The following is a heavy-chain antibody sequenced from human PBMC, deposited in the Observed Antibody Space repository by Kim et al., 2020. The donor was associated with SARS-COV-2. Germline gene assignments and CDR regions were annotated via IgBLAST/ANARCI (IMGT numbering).Heavy chain of an antibody. D-gene: IGHD3-22*01. CDR3: ARDGPYDSSGYLFDY. Sequence: GGSLRLSCAASGFTFSSYSMNWVRQAPGKGLEWVSYISSSSSTIYYADSVKGRFTISRDNAKNSLYLQMNSLRAEDTAVYYCARDGPYDSSGYLFDYWGQGTLVTVSS. CDR2: ISSSSSTI. CDR1: GFTFSSYS. V-gene: IGHV3-48*04. J-gene: IGHJ4*02.